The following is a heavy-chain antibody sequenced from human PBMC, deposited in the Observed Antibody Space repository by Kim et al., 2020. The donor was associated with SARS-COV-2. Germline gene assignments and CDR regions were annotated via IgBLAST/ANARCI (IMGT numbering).Heavy chain of an antibody. CDR2: FDPEDGET. V-gene: IGHV1-24*01. J-gene: IGHJ4*02. CDR1: GYTLTELS. D-gene: IGHD3-16*01. CDR3: ATAGSNYDYVWGSYYFNY. Sequence: ASVKVSCKVSGYTLTELSMHWVRQAPGKGLEWMGGFDPEDGETIYAQKFQGRVTMTEDTSTDTAYMELSSLRSEDTAVYYCATAGSNYDYVWGSYYFNYWGQGTLVTVSS.